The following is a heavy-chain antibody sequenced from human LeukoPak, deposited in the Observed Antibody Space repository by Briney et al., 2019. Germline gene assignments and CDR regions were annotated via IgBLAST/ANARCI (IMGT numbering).Heavy chain of an antibody. Sequence: GASVKVSCKASGYTFTGYYMHWVRQAPGQGLEWMGRIIPILGIANYAQKFQGRVTITADKSTSTAYMELSSLRSEDTAVYYCARDRGSSQYYGSGWYGMDVWGQGTTVTVSS. V-gene: IGHV1-69*04. J-gene: IGHJ6*02. CDR1: GYTFTGYY. CDR2: IIPILGIA. D-gene: IGHD3-10*01. CDR3: ARDRGSSQYYGSGWYGMDV.